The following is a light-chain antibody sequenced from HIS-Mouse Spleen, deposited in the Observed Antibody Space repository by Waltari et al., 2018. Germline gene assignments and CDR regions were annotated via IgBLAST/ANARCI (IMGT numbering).Light chain of an antibody. CDR1: ALPKKC. CDR2: EDS. V-gene: IGLV3-10*01. J-gene: IGLJ2*01. CDR3: YSTDSSGNHRV. Sequence: SYELTQPPSVSVSPGQTTRTTCPGDALPKKCAYLYQQKPGQAPVLVIYEDSKRPSGIPERFSGSSSGTMATLTISGAQVEDEADYYCYSTDSSGNHRVFGGGTKLTVL.